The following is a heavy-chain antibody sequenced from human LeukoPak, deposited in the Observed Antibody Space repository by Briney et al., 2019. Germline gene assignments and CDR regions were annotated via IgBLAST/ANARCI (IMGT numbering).Heavy chain of an antibody. D-gene: IGHD6-19*01. CDR1: GGSFNGYS. CDR3: ARGPLAFRRVAGIFS. V-gene: IGHV4-34*01. J-gene: IGHJ5*02. CDR2: IIHSGGT. Sequence: KPSETLSLTCAVSGGSFNGYSYTWIRQPPGKGLEWIGEIIHSGGTSYNPSLKSRPTISVDTSRKQFSLKLTSVTAADTALYFCARGPLAFRRVAGIFSWGRGTQVTVSS.